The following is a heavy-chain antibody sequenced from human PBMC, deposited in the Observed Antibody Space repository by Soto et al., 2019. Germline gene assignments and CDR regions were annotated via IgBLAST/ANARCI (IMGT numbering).Heavy chain of an antibody. D-gene: IGHD6-19*01. CDR3: AKDRGAVAGFRATLDY. CDR2: ISWNSGSI. Sequence: EVQLVESGGGLVQPGRSLRLSCAASGFTFDDYAMQWVRQAPGKGLEWVSGISWNSGSIGYADSVKGRFTISRDNAKNSLYLQMNSLRAEDTALYYCAKDRGAVAGFRATLDYWGQGTLVTVSS. CDR1: GFTFDDYA. J-gene: IGHJ4*02. V-gene: IGHV3-9*01.